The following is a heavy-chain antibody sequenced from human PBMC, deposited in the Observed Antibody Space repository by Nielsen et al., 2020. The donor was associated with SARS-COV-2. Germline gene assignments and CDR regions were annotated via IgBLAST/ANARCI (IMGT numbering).Heavy chain of an antibody. D-gene: IGHD5-24*01. V-gene: IGHV3-9*01. J-gene: IGHJ1*01. CDR3: AKDRDGYQVPGLIQH. CDR1: GFTFDDYA. Sequence: SLKISCAASGFTFDDYAMHWVRQAPGKGLEWVSGISRNSGSIGYADSVKGRFTIFRDNAKNSLYLQMNSLRAEDAALYYCAKDRDGYQVPGLIQHWGQGTLVTVSS. CDR2: ISRNSGSI.